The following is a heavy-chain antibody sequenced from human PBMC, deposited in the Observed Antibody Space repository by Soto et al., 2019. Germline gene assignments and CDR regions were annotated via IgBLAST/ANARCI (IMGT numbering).Heavy chain of an antibody. Sequence: ASVKVSCKASGYTFTSYGISWVRQAPGQGLEWMGWISAYNGNTNYAQKLQGRVTMTTDTSTSTAYMELRSLRSDDTAVYYCARTSSSWPFYYYYYYGMDVWGQGTTVTVS. CDR2: ISAYNGNT. J-gene: IGHJ6*02. CDR1: GYTFTSYG. D-gene: IGHD6-13*01. V-gene: IGHV1-18*01. CDR3: ARTSSSWPFYYYYYYGMDV.